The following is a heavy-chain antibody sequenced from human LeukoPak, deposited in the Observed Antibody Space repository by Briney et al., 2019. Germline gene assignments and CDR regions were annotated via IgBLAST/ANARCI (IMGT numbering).Heavy chain of an antibody. CDR3: ASAVYGGNDY. D-gene: IGHD4-23*01. Sequence: GGSLRLSCTASGFTFSSYEMNWVRQAPGKGLEWVSYISNTGSTIYYADSVKGRFTISRDNAKNSLYLQMNSLRAEDTAVYYCASAVYGGNDYWGQGTLVTVSS. V-gene: IGHV3-48*03. CDR1: GFTFSSYE. J-gene: IGHJ4*02. CDR2: ISNTGSTI.